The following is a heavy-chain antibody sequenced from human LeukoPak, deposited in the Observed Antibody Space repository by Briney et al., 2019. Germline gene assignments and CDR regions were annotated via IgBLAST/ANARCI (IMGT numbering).Heavy chain of an antibody. CDR2: ISAYNGNT. CDR3: ARDRLGIAARRPPDAFDI. Sequence: ASVKVSCKASGYTFTSYGISWVRQAPGQGLEWMGWISAYNGNTNYAQKLQGRVTMTTDTSTSTAYMELRSLRSDDTAVYYCARDRLGIAARRPPDAFDIWGQGTMVTVSS. V-gene: IGHV1-18*01. J-gene: IGHJ3*02. D-gene: IGHD6-6*01. CDR1: GYTFTSYG.